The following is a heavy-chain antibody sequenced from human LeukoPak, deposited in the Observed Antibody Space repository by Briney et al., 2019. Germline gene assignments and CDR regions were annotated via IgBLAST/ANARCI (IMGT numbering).Heavy chain of an antibody. CDR1: GYTFTDYY. CDR2: VDPEDGET. J-gene: IGHJ6*03. CDR3: ANIGCSGGSYYQGYYYYYMDV. V-gene: IGHV1-69-2*01. Sequence: ASVKVSCKASGYTFTDYYMHWVQQAPGKGLEWMGRVDPEDGETIYAEKFQGRVTITADTSTDTAYMELSSLRSEDTAVYYCANIGCSGGSYYQGYYYYYMDVWGKGTTVTVSS. D-gene: IGHD2-15*01.